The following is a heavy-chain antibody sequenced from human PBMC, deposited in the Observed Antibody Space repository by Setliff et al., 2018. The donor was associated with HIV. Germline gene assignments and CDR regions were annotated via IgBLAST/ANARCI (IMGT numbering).Heavy chain of an antibody. CDR1: NGSISRSSYY. V-gene: IGHV4-39*02. CDR3: AKDPRAAVATICDY. Sequence: PSETLSLTCAVSNGSISRSSYYWGWIRQPPGKGPEWVGSIYYSGSTYYSPSLKSRVTISVDTSKRQFFLHLTSVTAADTAVYYCAKDPRAAVATICDYWGQGTRVTVSS. D-gene: IGHD5-12*01. J-gene: IGHJ4*02. CDR2: IYYSGST.